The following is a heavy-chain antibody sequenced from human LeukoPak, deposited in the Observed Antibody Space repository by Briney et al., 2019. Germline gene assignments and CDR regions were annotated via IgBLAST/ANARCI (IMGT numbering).Heavy chain of an antibody. V-gene: IGHV3-7*01. CDR3: ARTPYGSGSYYNDY. Sequence: PGRSLRLSCTASGFTFRTYWMNWVRQAPGKGLEWVAKINQDGDEKYYVGSVQGRFTISRDNANASVFLKLCSRRAEDTGVYYCARTPYGSGSYYNDYWGQGTLVTVSS. D-gene: IGHD3-10*01. CDR1: GFTFRTYW. J-gene: IGHJ4*02. CDR2: INQDGDEK.